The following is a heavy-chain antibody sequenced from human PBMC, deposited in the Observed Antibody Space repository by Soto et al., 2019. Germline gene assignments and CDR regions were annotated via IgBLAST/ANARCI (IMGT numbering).Heavy chain of an antibody. V-gene: IGHV4-4*07. Sequence: PSETLSLTCSVSGGSISTYYWSWIRQPAGKGPEWIGRIYRSGGTNFNPSLMSRVSMSVDTSKNQFSLKLSSVVAADTAVYYCARGAAAGVDYGMDVWGQGTTVTVSS. CDR1: GGSISTYY. J-gene: IGHJ6*02. CDR3: ARGAAAGVDYGMDV. CDR2: IYRSGGT. D-gene: IGHD6-13*01.